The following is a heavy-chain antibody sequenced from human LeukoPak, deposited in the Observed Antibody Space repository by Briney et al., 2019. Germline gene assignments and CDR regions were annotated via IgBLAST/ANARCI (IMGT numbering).Heavy chain of an antibody. CDR1: GFTFSSNW. Sequence: GGSLRLSCVASGFTFSSNWMSWVRQAPGKGLEWVVNIKQDGSEKKYVDSVKGRLTISTDNATNSLYLQMNSLRVEDTAVYYCVRDSLVGYGHRYFDCWGQGTLVTVSS. D-gene: IGHD5-18*01. CDR3: VRDSLVGYGHRYFDC. J-gene: IGHJ4*02. CDR2: IKQDGSEK. V-gene: IGHV3-7*01.